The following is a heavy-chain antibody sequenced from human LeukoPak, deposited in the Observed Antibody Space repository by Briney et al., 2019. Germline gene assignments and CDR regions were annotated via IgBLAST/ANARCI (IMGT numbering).Heavy chain of an antibody. CDR2: MLYSGST. D-gene: IGHD3-16*02. Sequence: PSETLFLTCTVSGASISNYYWSWIRQSPGKGLEWIGYMLYSGSTNQNPSLRSRVTISVDTSKNQVSLKLSSVTAADTAVYARSDIWGSYRFLDYWGQGALVTVSS. V-gene: IGHV4-59*08. J-gene: IGHJ4*02. CDR3: SDIWGSYRFLDY. CDR1: GASISNYY.